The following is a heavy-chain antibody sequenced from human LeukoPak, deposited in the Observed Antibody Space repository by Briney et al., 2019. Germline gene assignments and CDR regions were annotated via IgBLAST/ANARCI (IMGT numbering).Heavy chain of an antibody. CDR1: GVSISSSSYY. J-gene: IGHJ5*01. CDR3: GRLWVVVVASTPSPNCFDS. D-gene: IGHD2-15*01. CDR2: LSYSGNS. V-gene: IGHV4-39*01. Sequence: PSETLSLTCTVSGVSISSSSYYWGWIRQPPGKGLEWIGSLSYSGNSYYNPSLKGRLTLSIDTSKNQFSLRLRSVTVADTAVYYCGRLWVVVVASTPSPNCFDSWGQGTLVTVSS.